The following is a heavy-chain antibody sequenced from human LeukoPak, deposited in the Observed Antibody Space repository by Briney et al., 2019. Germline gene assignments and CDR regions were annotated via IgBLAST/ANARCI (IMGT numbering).Heavy chain of an antibody. D-gene: IGHD3-22*01. CDR3: ARDRLGDYDHSGYYDK. V-gene: IGHV3-11*01. Sequence: GGSLRLSCAPSGFTFSDYYMSWLRQAPGKGVEWVAYICDSGRTVYYADSVKGRFTISRDNAKNSVYLQMNNLRAEDTAVYYCARDRLGDYDHSGYYDKWGQGTLVTVSS. CDR1: GFTFSDYY. J-gene: IGHJ4*02. CDR2: ICDSGRTV.